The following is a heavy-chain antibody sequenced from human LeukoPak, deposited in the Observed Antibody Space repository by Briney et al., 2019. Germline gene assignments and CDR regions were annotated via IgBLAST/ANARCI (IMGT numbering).Heavy chain of an antibody. CDR1: GFTFSSYA. CDR2: ISYDGSNK. D-gene: IGHD2-8*01. V-gene: IGHV3-30*04. J-gene: IGHJ3*02. CDR3: ARDLMRVHDAFDI. Sequence: GGSLRLSCAASGFTFSSYAMHWVRQAPGKGLEWVAVISYDGSNKYYADSVKGRFTISRDNSKNTLYLQMSSLRAEDTAVYYCARDLMRVHDAFDIWGQGTMVTVSS.